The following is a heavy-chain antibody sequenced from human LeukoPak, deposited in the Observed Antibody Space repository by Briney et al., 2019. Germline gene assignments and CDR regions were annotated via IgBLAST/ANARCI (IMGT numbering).Heavy chain of an antibody. CDR3: ATAQQQVRYYYGMDV. D-gene: IGHD6-13*01. Sequence: SQTLSLTCAVYGGSFSGYCWSWIRQPPGMGLERIGAINHSGSTNYNPSLKSRVTISVDTSKTQFSLWLISVTAADTAVYYCATAQQQVRYYYGMDVGGKGSTVTASP. CDR2: INHSGST. J-gene: IGHJ6*04. CDR1: GGSFSGYC. V-gene: IGHV4-34*01.